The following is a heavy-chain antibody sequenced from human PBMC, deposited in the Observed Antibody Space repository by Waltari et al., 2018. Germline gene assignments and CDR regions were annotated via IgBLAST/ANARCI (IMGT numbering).Heavy chain of an antibody. CDR3: ARMVRGYCSSTSCHTDH. D-gene: IGHD2-2*01. V-gene: IGHV4-39*07. Sequence: QLQLQESSPGLVKPSETLSLTCTVSGGSISSSSYYWGWVSQPPGKGLEWIGSIYYSGSTYYNPSLKSRVTISVDTSKNQFSLRVSSVTAADTAVFYCARMVRGYCSSTSCHTDHWGQGTLVTVSS. J-gene: IGHJ4*02. CDR1: GGSISSSSYY. CDR2: IYYSGST.